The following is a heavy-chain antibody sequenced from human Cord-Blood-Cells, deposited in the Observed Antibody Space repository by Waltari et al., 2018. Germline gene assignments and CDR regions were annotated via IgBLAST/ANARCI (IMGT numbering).Heavy chain of an antibody. D-gene: IGHD3-16*01. CDR3: ARGTLGNFDY. J-gene: IGHJ4*02. CDR1: GARVPSNTAV. Sequence: LQQTQSGPGMVTPPATLYTPCALSGARVPSNTAVWNRLRQPPSRGLEWLGRTYYRSRWYNDYAVSVKSRITINPDTSKSQFSLQLNSVTPEDTAVYYCARGTLGNFDYWGQGTLVTVSS. V-gene: IGHV6-1*01. CDR2: TYYRSRWYN.